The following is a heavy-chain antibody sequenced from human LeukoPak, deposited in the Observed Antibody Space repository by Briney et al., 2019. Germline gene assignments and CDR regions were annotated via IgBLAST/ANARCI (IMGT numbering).Heavy chain of an antibody. J-gene: IGHJ6*02. CDR3: ARDRYDFWSGYYTSALYYYYGMDV. CDR1: GFTVSSNY. CDR2: IYSGGST. D-gene: IGHD3-3*01. V-gene: IGHV3-66*02. Sequence: GGSLRLSCAASGFTVSSNYMSWVRQAPGKGLEWVSVIYSGGSTYYADSVKGRFTISRDNSKNALYLQMNSLRAEDTAVYYCARDRYDFWSGYYTSALYYYYGMDVWGQGTTVTVSS.